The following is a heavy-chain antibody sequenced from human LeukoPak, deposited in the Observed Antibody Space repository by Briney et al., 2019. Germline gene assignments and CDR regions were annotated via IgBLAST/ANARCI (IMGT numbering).Heavy chain of an antibody. CDR2: IKQDGSEK. V-gene: IGHV3-7*01. Sequence: GGSLRLSCAASGFTFSSYWMSWVRQAPGKGLEWVANIKQDGSEKYYVDSVKGRFTISRDNAKNSLYLQMNSLRAEDTAVYYCAREGYGYSSSPGDYWGQGTLVTVSS. CDR1: GFTFSSYW. J-gene: IGHJ4*02. CDR3: AREGYGYSSSPGDY. D-gene: IGHD6-6*01.